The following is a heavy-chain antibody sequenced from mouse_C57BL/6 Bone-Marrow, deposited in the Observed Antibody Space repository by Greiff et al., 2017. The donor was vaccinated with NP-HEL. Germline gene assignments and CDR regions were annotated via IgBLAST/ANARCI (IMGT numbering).Heavy chain of an antibody. V-gene: IGHV1-76*01. J-gene: IGHJ4*01. CDR3: ASPYSNSPYYAMDY. D-gene: IGHD2-5*01. Sequence: LVESGAELVRPGASVKLSCKASGYTFTDYYINWVKQRPGQGLEWIARIYPGSGNTYYNEKFKGKATLTAEKSSSTAYMQLSSLTSEDSAVYFCASPYSNSPYYAMDYWGQGTSVTVSS. CDR1: GYTFTDYY. CDR2: IYPGSGNT.